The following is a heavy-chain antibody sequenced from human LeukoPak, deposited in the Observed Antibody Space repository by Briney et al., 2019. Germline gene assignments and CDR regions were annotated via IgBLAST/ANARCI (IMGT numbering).Heavy chain of an antibody. CDR2: ILDSGYST. Sequence: PGGSLRLSCAASGFTFSSYAMSWVRQAPGKGLELVSGILDSGYSTYYANSVKGRFTISRDNSNNTLYLQMNSLRAEDTAVYYCAKLGGHPLHNYYVGVWGKGTTVAVSS. V-gene: IGHV3-23*01. CDR3: AKLGGHPLHNYYVGV. CDR1: GFTFSSYA. J-gene: IGHJ6*03. D-gene: IGHD3-16*01.